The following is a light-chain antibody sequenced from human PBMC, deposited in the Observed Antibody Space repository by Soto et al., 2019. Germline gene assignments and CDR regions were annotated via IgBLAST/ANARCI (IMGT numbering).Light chain of an antibody. CDR1: QSVTTQ. V-gene: IGKV3-20*01. J-gene: IGKJ5*01. CDR3: HT. CDR2: GAS. Sequence: IVLTQSPGTLSLSPGERATLSCRASQSVTTQLAWYQQKPGQAPRLIIHGASSRATGVPDRITGSGSGTDFTLTISSLQPEDVASYYCHTFGQGTRLEI.